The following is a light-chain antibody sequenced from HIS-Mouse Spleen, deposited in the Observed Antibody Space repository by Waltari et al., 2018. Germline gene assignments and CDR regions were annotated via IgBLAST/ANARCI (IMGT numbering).Light chain of an antibody. CDR3: QQYGSSPMYT. Sequence: EIVLTQSPGTLSLSPGDRATLSCRASQSVSSSYLAWYPQKPGQAPMLLIYGASSRATGIPDRFSGSGSGTDFTLTISRLEPEDFAVYYCQQYGSSPMYTFGQGTKLEIK. V-gene: IGKV3-20*01. CDR2: GAS. CDR1: QSVSSSY. J-gene: IGKJ2*01.